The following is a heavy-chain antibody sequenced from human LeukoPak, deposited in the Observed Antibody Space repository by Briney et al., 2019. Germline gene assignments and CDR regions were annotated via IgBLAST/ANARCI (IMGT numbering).Heavy chain of an antibody. J-gene: IGHJ6*03. CDR3: ARLGYYYDSSCYDALYSYYYMDV. D-gene: IGHD3-22*01. CDR1: GYTFTSYD. V-gene: IGHV1-8*03. CDR2: MNPNSGNT. Sequence: ASVKVSCKASGYTFTSYDINWVRQATGQGLEWMGWMNPNSGNTGYAQKFQGRVTITRNTSISTAYMELSSLRSEGTRVYYCARLGYYYDSSCYDALYSYYYMDVWGKGTTVTVSS.